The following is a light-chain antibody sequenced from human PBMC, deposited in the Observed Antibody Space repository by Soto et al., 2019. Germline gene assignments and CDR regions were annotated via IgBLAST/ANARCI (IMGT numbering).Light chain of an antibody. CDR2: DVS. J-gene: IGLJ1*01. V-gene: IGLV2-14*01. Sequence: QSVLTQPASESGSPGQSITISCTGTSSDVGYNYVSWYQQHPGKAPKLMIYDVSNRPSGVSNRFSGSKSGNTASLTISGLQAEDEADYYCSSYTTSSSYVFGTGTQLTVL. CDR3: SSYTTSSSYV. CDR1: SSDVGYNY.